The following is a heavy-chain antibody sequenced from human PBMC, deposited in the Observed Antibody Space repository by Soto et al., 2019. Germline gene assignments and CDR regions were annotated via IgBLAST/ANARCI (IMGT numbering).Heavy chain of an antibody. J-gene: IGHJ4*02. D-gene: IGHD3-22*01. CDR1: GYTFTSYA. CDR3: ARSHSTYYYDSSGFSAHY. Sequence: SVKVSCKASGYTFTSYAMHWGRQAPGQRHEWMGWINAGNGNTKYSQKFQGRVTITRDTSASTAYMELSSLRSEDTAVYYCARSHSTYYYDSSGFSAHYWGQGTLVTVSS. V-gene: IGHV1-3*01. CDR2: INAGNGNT.